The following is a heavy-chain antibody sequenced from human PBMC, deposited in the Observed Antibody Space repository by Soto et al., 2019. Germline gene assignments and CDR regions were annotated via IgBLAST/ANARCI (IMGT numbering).Heavy chain of an antibody. Sequence: VGSLRLSCAASGFSFSTYSMAWVRQTPGKGLAWVSGLSGGGSNTFYADSVQGRFTISVDNSKNTVYLQMNSLRVEDTAVYYCARWDGYGDVWGQGTLVTVSS. D-gene: IGHD4-17*01. CDR2: LSGGGSNT. CDR1: GFSFSTYS. J-gene: IGHJ4*02. V-gene: IGHV3-23*01. CDR3: ARWDGYGDV.